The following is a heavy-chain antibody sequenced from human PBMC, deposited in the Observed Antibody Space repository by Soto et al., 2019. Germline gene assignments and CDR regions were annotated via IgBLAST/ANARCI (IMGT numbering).Heavy chain of an antibody. CDR2: ISSISTYI. CDR1: GFTFSAYT. CDR3: ARVHIAARDY. V-gene: IGHV3-21*01. J-gene: IGHJ4*02. D-gene: IGHD6-6*01. Sequence: GGSLRLSCAVSGFTFSAYTMSWVRQPPGKGLEWVATISSISTYIKYADSVKGRFTISRDNARNSLYLQMDSLRVEDTAVYYCARVHIAARDYWGQGTLVTVSS.